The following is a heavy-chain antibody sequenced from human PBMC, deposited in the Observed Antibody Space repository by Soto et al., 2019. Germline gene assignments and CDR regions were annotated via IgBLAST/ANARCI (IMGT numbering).Heavy chain of an antibody. V-gene: IGHV4-31*11. D-gene: IGHD1-1*01. CDR1: GGSISTTGYY. J-gene: IGHJ4*02. Sequence: QVQLQESGPGLVKPSETLFLTCAVSGGSISTTGYYWSWIRQHPERGLEWIGYIYYSGTTYYNPSFWSRVAISVYTSKSQFSPKLNSVTDADTAIYYCANNAYDNSPGYCFDYWGQGTHVTVSS. CDR3: ANNAYDNSPGYCFDY. CDR2: IYYSGTT.